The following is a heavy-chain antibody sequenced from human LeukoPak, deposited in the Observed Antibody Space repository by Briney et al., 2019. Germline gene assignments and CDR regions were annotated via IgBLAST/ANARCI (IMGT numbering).Heavy chain of an antibody. CDR2: FYSGGST. J-gene: IGHJ6*03. V-gene: IGHV3-53*01. CDR3: ARGTSGRTAYYYYMDV. D-gene: IGHD1-1*01. Sequence: PGGSLRLSCAASGFTVSRNYMSWVRQAPGKGLEWVSIFYSGGSTYYADSVKGRFTISRDNSKNTLYLQMNSLRAEDTAVYYCARGTSGRTAYYYYMDVWGKGTTVTISS. CDR1: GFTVSRNY.